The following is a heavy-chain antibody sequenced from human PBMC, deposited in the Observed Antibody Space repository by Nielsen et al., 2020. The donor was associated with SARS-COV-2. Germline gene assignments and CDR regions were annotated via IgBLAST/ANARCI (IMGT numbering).Heavy chain of an antibody. J-gene: IGHJ5*02. V-gene: IGHV1-46*01. CDR2: INPSGGST. D-gene: IGHD3-9*01. Sequence: ASVKVSCKASGYTFTSYYMHWVRQAPGQGLEWMGIINPSGGSTSYAQKFQGRVTMTRDTSTSTVYMELSSLRSEDTAVYYCATAPVFVEYFDWLSPWGRGTLVTVSS. CDR3: ATAPVFVEYFDWLSP. CDR1: GYTFTSYY.